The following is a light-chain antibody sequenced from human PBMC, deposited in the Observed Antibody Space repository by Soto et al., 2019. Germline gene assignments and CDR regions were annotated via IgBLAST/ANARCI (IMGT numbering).Light chain of an antibody. CDR3: SSYTSSSTYV. CDR1: SSDVGDYNY. V-gene: IGLV2-14*01. J-gene: IGLJ1*01. Sequence: QSVLTQPASVSGSPGQSITISCTGTSSDVGDYNYVSWYQQHPGEAPKLMIYDVSNRPSGVSNRFSGSKSGNTASLTISGLQAEDEADYYCSSYTSSSTYVFGTGTKVTVL. CDR2: DVS.